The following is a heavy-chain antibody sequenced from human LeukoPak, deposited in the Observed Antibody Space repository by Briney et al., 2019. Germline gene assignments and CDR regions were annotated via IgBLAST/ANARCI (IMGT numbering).Heavy chain of an antibody. V-gene: IGHV3-11*01. D-gene: IGHD3-10*01. Sequence: GGSLRLSCAASVFTFSVYYMSWIRQAPGKGLGCVSYISSSGSTIYYADSVTGRFNISRDNAKKSLYLQMNDVRAEDTAVYYWARSMVRGIDYWGQGTLVAVSS. J-gene: IGHJ4*02. CDR1: VFTFSVYY. CDR3: ARSMVRGIDY. CDR2: ISSSGSTI.